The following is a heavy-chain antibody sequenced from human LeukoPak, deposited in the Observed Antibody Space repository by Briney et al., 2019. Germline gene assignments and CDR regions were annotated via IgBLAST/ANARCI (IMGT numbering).Heavy chain of an antibody. D-gene: IGHD3-22*01. CDR2: IKQDGSEK. V-gene: IGHV3-7*01. CDR1: GFTFSSYW. CDR3: ARDSPYYYDSSGSILDY. Sequence: GGSLRLSCAASGFTFSSYWMSWVRQAPGKGLEWVANIKQDGSEKYYVDSVKGRFTISRDNAKNSLYLQMNSLRAEDTAVYYCARDSPYYYDSSGSILDYWGQGTLVTVSS. J-gene: IGHJ4*02.